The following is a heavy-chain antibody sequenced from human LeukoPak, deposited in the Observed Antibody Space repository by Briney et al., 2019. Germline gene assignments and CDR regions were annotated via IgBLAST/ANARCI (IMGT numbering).Heavy chain of an antibody. D-gene: IGHD5-18*01. Sequence: GGSLRLSCAAPGFTFSSYGMHWVRQAPGKGLEWVAVISYDGSNKYYADSVKGRFTISRDNSKNTLYLQMNSLRAEDTAVYYCAKAKVDTAMELFYYWGQGTLVTVSS. J-gene: IGHJ4*02. CDR3: AKAKVDTAMELFYY. CDR2: ISYDGSNK. V-gene: IGHV3-30*18. CDR1: GFTFSSYG.